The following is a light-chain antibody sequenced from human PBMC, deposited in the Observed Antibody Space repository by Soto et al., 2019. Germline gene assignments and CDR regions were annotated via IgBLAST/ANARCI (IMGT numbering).Light chain of an antibody. V-gene: IGKV3D-20*02. CDR3: QQSSNWPTIT. CDR1: QSVASNS. CDR2: DAS. J-gene: IGKJ5*01. Sequence: ETVLTQSPGTLSLSPGETATLSCRASQSVASNSLAWYQQKPGQAHRLLIYDASNRATGIPDRFSGSGSGTDFTLTISRLEPEDLAVYYGQQSSNWPTITFGKGKRREIK.